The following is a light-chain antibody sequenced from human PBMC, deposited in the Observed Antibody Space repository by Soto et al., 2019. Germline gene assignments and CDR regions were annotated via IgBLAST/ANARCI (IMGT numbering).Light chain of an antibody. CDR2: DVS. J-gene: IGLJ1*01. CDR1: SSDVGGYNY. CDR3: SSYAGSNNYV. Sequence: QSALAQPRSVSGSPGQSVTISCTGTSSDVGGYNYVSWYQQHPGKAPKLMIYDVSKRPSGVRDRFSGSKSGNTASLTISGLQAEDEADYYCSSYAGSNNYVFGTGTKVTVL. V-gene: IGLV2-11*01.